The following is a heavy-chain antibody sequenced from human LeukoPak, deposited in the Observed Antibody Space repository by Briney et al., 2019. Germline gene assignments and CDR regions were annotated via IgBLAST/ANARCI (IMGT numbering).Heavy chain of an antibody. CDR1: GFTFSSYA. CDR3: AKIRASITIFGGTLSGAFDI. Sequence: GGSLRLSCAASGFTFSSYAMSWVRQAPGKGLEWVSAISGSGGSTYYADSVKGRFTISRDNSKNTLYLQMNSLRAEDTAVYYCAKIRASITIFGGTLSGAFDIWGQGTMVTVSS. V-gene: IGHV3-23*01. J-gene: IGHJ3*02. D-gene: IGHD3-3*01. CDR2: ISGSGGST.